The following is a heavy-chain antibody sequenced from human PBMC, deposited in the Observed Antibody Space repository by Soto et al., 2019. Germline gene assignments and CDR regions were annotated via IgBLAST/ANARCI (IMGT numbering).Heavy chain of an antibody. V-gene: IGHV4-34*01. Sequence: LSLTCAVYGGSFGGYYWSWIRQPPGKGLEWIGEINHSGSTKYNPSLKSRVTISVDTSKNQISLKMRSVTAADTAVYYCARGLDDKDYYYYYGMDVWSQGTTVTVSS. D-gene: IGHD3-9*01. CDR2: INHSGST. CDR3: ARGLDDKDYYYYYGMDV. J-gene: IGHJ6*02. CDR1: GGSFGGYY.